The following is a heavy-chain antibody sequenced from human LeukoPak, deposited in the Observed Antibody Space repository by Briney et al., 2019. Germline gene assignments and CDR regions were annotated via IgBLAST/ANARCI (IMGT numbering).Heavy chain of an antibody. D-gene: IGHD2-2*01. Sequence: GGSLRLSCAASGFTFSSYAMSWVRQAPGKGLEWVSAISGSGGSTYYADSVKGRFTISRDDSKNTLYLQMNSLRAEGTAVYYCAKAPGAAAHFDYWGQGTLVTVSS. CDR3: AKAPGAAAHFDY. V-gene: IGHV3-23*01. CDR1: GFTFSSYA. CDR2: ISGSGGST. J-gene: IGHJ4*02.